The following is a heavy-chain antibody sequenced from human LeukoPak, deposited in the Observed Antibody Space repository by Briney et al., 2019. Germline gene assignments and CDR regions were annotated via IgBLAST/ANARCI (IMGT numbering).Heavy chain of an antibody. Sequence: GGSLRLSCAASGFTFSSYAMSWVRQAPGKGLEWVSSISSRSSYIYYADSLKGRFTISRDNAKNSVYLQMNSLRAEDTAVYYCVSYFGFDYWGQGTLVTVSS. J-gene: IGHJ4*02. V-gene: IGHV3-21*01. D-gene: IGHD3-10*01. CDR1: GFTFSSYA. CDR2: ISSRSSYI. CDR3: VSYFGFDY.